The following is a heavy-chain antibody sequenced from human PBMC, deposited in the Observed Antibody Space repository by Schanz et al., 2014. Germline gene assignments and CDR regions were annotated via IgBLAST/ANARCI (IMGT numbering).Heavy chain of an antibody. CDR2: IKQDGSEK. CDR1: GFTFSKYW. Sequence: VQLVESGGGLVQPGGSLRLSCGGSGFTFSKYWMSWVRQAPGKGLEWVANIKQDGSEKYYVDAVKGRFTISRDNSKNTLYLQMNSLKTEDTAMYYCARRASCSRIGCPFDSWGQGTLVTVSS. CDR3: ARRASCSRIGCPFDS. D-gene: IGHD2-2*01. J-gene: IGHJ4*02. V-gene: IGHV3-7*05.